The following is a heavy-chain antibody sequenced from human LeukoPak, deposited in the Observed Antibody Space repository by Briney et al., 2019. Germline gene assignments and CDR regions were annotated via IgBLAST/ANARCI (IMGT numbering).Heavy chain of an antibody. CDR1: GGTFSSYA. V-gene: IGHV1-18*01. D-gene: IGHD1-20*01. CDR3: ATVRDLTELPNWFDR. CDR2: ISAYNGNT. J-gene: IGHJ5*02. Sequence: ASVKVSCKASGGTFSSYAISWVRQAPGQGLEWMGWISAYNGNTNYAQKLQGRVTMTTDTSTSTAYMELRSLRSDDTAVYYCATVRDLTELPNWFDRWGQGTLVTVSS.